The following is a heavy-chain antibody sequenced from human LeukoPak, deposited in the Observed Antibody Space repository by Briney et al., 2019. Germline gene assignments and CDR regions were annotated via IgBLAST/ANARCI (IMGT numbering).Heavy chain of an antibody. Sequence: PGGSLRLSCVAPGFTFSSYAMNWVRQAPGEGLEWVSSVSGNGDSTYYADSVKGRFTISRDNSKNTLYLQMNSLRAEDTAVYYCARSSTWHAGFDYWGQGTLVTVSS. CDR1: GFTFSSYA. J-gene: IGHJ4*02. D-gene: IGHD6-13*01. CDR2: VSGNGDST. V-gene: IGHV3-23*01. CDR3: ARSSTWHAGFDY.